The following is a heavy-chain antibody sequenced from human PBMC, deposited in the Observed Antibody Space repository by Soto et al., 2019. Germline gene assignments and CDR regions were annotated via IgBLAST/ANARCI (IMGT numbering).Heavy chain of an antibody. CDR3: ARGRDYGDYKRWFDP. J-gene: IGHJ5*02. CDR1: GGSISSGGYY. D-gene: IGHD4-17*01. Sequence: QVQLQESGPGLVKPSQTLSLTCTVSGGSISSGGYYWSWIRQHPGKGLEWIGYIYYSGSTYYNPSLKSRVTISVDTSKNQFSLKLSSVTAVDTAVYYCARGRDYGDYKRWFDPWGQGTLVTVSS. V-gene: IGHV4-31*03. CDR2: IYYSGST.